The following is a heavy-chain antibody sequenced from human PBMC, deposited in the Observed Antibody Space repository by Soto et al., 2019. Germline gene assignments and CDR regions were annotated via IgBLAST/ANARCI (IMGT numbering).Heavy chain of an antibody. J-gene: IGHJ6*02. CDR2: INPKYGTT. CDR1: GYTFTSYY. V-gene: IGHV1-46*01. D-gene: IGHD1-26*01. CDR3: ARDSGSFLGSAMDV. Sequence: QGQLVQSGAEVKKPGASVKLSCKASGYTFTSYYLHWVRQAPGQGLEWMGLINPKYGTTDKAQKFQDRVTMTKDTSKSTVYMDLSSLRSDDTAVYYCARDSGSFLGSAMDVWGQGTTVTVSS.